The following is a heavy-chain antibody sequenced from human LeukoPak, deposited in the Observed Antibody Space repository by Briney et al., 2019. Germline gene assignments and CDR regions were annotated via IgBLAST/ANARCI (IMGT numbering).Heavy chain of an antibody. CDR2: ISVRSNYR. Sequence: GGSLTLSCAASGYTFSDFSVNWVLQAPGKGLEWVSSISVRSNYRYYADSVRGRFTISRDDARDSLFLQMNSLRAEDTAVYFCVRLRRNSDRSGYYYYYDYWGQGTLVTVSS. D-gene: IGHD3-22*01. CDR3: VRLRRNSDRSGYYYYYDY. CDR1: GYTFSDFS. J-gene: IGHJ4*02. V-gene: IGHV3-21*01.